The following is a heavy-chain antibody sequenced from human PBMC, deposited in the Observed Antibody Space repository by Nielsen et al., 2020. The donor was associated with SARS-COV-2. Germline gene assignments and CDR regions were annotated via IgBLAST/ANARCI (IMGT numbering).Heavy chain of an antibody. CDR2: ISSSGSTI. CDR3: ARDRPYDFWSGYYSGRGVFDI. J-gene: IGHJ3*02. Sequence: GGSLRLSCAASGFTFSSYEINWVRQAPGKGLEWVSYISSSGSTIYYADSVKGRFTISRDNAKNSLYLQMNSLRAEDTAVYYCARDRPYDFWSGYYSGRGVFDIWGQGTMVTVSS. V-gene: IGHV3-48*03. CDR1: GFTFSSYE. D-gene: IGHD3-3*01.